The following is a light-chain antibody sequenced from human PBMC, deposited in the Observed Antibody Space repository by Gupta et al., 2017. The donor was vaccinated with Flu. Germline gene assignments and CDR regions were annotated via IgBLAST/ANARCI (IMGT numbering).Light chain of an antibody. Sequence: VTISCTGTFSDVGAYVYVSWYLQHPGRAPILSISDVTKRRSEAPERVSVSKSATTVSLTISGPQHEDEAYYYGCSDATTDSCVFGGGTKLTVL. J-gene: IGLJ3*02. CDR1: FSDVGAYVY. V-gene: IGLV2-11*03. CDR2: DVT. CDR3: CSDATTDSCV.